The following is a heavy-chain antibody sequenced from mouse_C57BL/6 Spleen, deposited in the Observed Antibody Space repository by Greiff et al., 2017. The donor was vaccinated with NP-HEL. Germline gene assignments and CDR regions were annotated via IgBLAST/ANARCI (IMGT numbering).Heavy chain of an antibody. CDR3: ARDSNSAWFAY. CDR1: GYTFTIYW. CDR2: IHPNSGST. D-gene: IGHD2-5*01. J-gene: IGHJ3*01. Sequence: QVQLQQPGAELVKPGASVKLSCKASGYTFTIYWMHWVKQRPGQGLEWIGMIHPNSGSTNYNEKFKSKATLTVDKSSSTAYMQLSSLTSEDSAVYYCARDSNSAWFAYWGQGTLVTVSA. V-gene: IGHV1-64*01.